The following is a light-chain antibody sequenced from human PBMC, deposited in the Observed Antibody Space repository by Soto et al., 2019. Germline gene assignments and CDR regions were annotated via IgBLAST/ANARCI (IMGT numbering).Light chain of an antibody. CDR3: LQHNTDPWT. CDR2: GAS. J-gene: IGKJ1*01. Sequence: DIQTTQSPSAMSASVGDRVTITCRASQGIGNYLAWFQQKPGKVPKRLIYGASNLQSGVPSRFSGSGSGSEFTLTISSLQAEDFATYFCLQHNTDPWTCGQGTKVDIK. V-gene: IGKV1-17*03. CDR1: QGIGNY.